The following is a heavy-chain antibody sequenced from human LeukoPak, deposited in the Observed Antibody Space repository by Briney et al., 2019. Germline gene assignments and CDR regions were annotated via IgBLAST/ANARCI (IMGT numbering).Heavy chain of an antibody. D-gene: IGHD3-9*01. CDR2: IYYSGST. V-gene: IGHV4-39*02. Sequence: SETLSLTCTISGGSITGSSYYWGWIRQSPGKGLEWIGNIYYSGSTYYNSSLKSRVTISIDTSRNHFSLRLTSVTASDTAVYFCTRGSYDVLTGRSTLGEYWGQGTLVAVSS. CDR1: GGSITGSSYY. J-gene: IGHJ4*02. CDR3: TRGSYDVLTGRSTLGEY.